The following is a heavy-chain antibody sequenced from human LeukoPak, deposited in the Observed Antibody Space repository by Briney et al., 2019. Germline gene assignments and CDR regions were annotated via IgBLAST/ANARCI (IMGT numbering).Heavy chain of an antibody. Sequence: ASVKVSCKASGYTFTSYGISWVRQAPGQGLEWMGWISAYNGNTNYAQKLQGRVTMTTDTSTSTAYMELRSLRSDDTAAYYCARDLTVGATVNDAFDIWGQGTMVAVSS. CDR3: ARDLTVGATVNDAFDI. V-gene: IGHV1-18*01. CDR1: GYTFTSYG. CDR2: ISAYNGNT. D-gene: IGHD1-26*01. J-gene: IGHJ3*02.